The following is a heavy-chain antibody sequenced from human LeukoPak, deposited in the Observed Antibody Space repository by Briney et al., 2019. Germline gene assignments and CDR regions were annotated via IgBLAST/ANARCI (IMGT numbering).Heavy chain of an antibody. CDR1: GFTFSSYA. J-gene: IGHJ5*02. D-gene: IGHD2/OR15-2a*01. CDR2: ISGSGGST. CDR3: AKAPSLLYDARPWFDP. V-gene: IGHV3-23*01. Sequence: GGSLRLSCAASGFTFSSYAMSWVRQAPGKGLEWVSAISGSGGSTYYADSVKGRFTISRDNSKNTLYLQMNSLRAEDTAVYYCAKAPSLLYDARPWFDPWGQGTLVAVSS.